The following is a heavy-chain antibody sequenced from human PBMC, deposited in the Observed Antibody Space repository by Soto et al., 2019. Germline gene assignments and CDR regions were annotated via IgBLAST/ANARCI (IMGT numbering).Heavy chain of an antibody. CDR1: GFTFSSYW. Sequence: GGSLRLSCAASGFTFSSYWMSWVRQAPGKGLEWVANIKQDGSEKYYVDSVKGRFTISRDNAKNSLYLQMNSLRAEDTAVYYCARDRKNYDFWSGMRGYWGQGTLVTVSS. CDR2: IKQDGSEK. CDR3: ARDRKNYDFWSGMRGY. D-gene: IGHD3-3*01. J-gene: IGHJ4*02. V-gene: IGHV3-7*05.